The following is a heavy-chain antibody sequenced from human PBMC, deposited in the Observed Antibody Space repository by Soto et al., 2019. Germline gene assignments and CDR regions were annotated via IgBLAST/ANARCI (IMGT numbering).Heavy chain of an antibody. Sequence: QLQLQESGPGLVKPSETLSLTCSVSGGSISSSSYFWGWIRQPPGKGLEWIGSIYYSGSTYYNPSLKXRXTXSXXTSKNQFSPKLSSVTAADTAVYYCARHPSAFWFDPWGQGTLVTVSS. J-gene: IGHJ5*02. D-gene: IGHD6-19*01. V-gene: IGHV4-39*01. CDR1: GGSISSSSYF. CDR3: ARHPSAFWFDP. CDR2: IYYSGST.